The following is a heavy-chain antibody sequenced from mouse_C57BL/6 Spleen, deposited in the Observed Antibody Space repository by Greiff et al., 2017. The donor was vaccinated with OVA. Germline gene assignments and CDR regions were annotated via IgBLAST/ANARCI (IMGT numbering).Heavy chain of an antibody. CDR2: INPSSGYT. CDR3: ASDYDYDSAWFAY. J-gene: IGHJ3*01. CDR1: GYTFTSYW. D-gene: IGHD2-4*01. Sequence: QVQLQQSGTVLARPGASVKMSCKTSGYTFTSYWMHWVKQRPGQGLEWIGYINPSSGYTKYNQKFKDKATLTADKSSSTAYMQLSSLTYEDSAVYYCASDYDYDSAWFAYWGQGTLVTVSA. V-gene: IGHV1-7*01.